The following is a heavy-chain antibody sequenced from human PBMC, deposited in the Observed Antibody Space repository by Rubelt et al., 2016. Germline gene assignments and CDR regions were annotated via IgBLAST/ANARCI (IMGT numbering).Heavy chain of an antibody. CDR1: GGSISSYY. D-gene: IGHD3-22*01. Sequence: QVQLQESGPGLVKPSETLSLTCTVSGGSISSYYWSWIRQPPGKGLEWIGYIYYSGSTNYNPSLKSRVTRSVETSKNQFSLKLSSVTAADTAVYYVARGTRETYYDDSSGYFVDYWGQGTLVTVSS. CDR2: IYYSGST. CDR3: ARGTRETYYDDSSGYFVDY. V-gene: IGHV4-59*01. J-gene: IGHJ4*02.